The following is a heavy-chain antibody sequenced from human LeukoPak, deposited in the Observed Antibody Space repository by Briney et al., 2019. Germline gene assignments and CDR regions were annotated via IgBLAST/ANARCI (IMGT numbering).Heavy chain of an antibody. CDR3: AKGVDSSGYHYVDY. Sequence: PGGSPRLSCAASGFTFSSSGMHWVRQAPGKGLEWVAVISYDGSNKYYADSVKGRFTISRDNSKNTLYLQMNSLRAEDTAVFYCAKGVDSSGYHYVDYWGQGTLVTVSS. J-gene: IGHJ4*02. V-gene: IGHV3-30*18. CDR1: GFTFSSSG. D-gene: IGHD3-22*01. CDR2: ISYDGSNK.